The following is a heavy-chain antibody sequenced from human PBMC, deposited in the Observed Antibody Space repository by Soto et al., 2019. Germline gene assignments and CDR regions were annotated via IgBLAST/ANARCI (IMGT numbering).Heavy chain of an antibody. V-gene: IGHV3-33*01. CDR1: GFTFSSYG. J-gene: IGHJ6*02. Sequence: QVQLVESGGGVVQPGRSLRLSCAASGFTFSSYGMHWVRQAPGKGLEWVAVIWYDGSNKYYADSVKGRFTISRDNSKNTLYLQMNSLRAEDTAVYYCARDEVRGTGYYYYGMDVWGQGTTVTVSS. D-gene: IGHD3-10*01. CDR2: IWYDGSNK. CDR3: ARDEVRGTGYYYYGMDV.